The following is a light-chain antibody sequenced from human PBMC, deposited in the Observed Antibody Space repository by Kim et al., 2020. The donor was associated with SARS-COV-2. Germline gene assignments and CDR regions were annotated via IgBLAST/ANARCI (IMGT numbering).Light chain of an antibody. J-gene: IGKJ4*01. Sequence: EIVLTQSPATLSLSPGERVTLSCRASQSVSSYLAWYQQKPGQAPRLLIYDASNRATGIPARFSGSGSGTDFTLTISSLEPEDFAVYYCHKRSNWPPFLTFGGGTKEDIK. CDR3: HKRSNWPPFLT. CDR2: DAS. V-gene: IGKV3-11*01. CDR1: QSVSSY.